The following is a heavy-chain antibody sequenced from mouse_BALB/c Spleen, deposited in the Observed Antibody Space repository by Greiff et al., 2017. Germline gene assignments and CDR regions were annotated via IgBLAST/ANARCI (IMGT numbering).Heavy chain of an antibody. J-gene: IGHJ1*01. Sequence: VQGVESGPGLVAPSQSLSITCTVSGFSLTSYGVHWVRQPPGKGLEWLGVIWAGGSTNYNSALMSRLSISKDNSKSQVFLKMNSLQTDDTAMYYCASFYGSSYWYFDVWGEGTTVTVSS. CDR1: GFSLTSYG. D-gene: IGHD1-1*01. CDR3: ASFYGSSYWYFDV. CDR2: IWAGGST. V-gene: IGHV2-9*02.